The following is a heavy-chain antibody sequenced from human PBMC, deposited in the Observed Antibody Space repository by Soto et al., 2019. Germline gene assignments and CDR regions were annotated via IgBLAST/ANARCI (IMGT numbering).Heavy chain of an antibody. J-gene: IGHJ5*02. CDR3: ARESAALNWFDP. V-gene: IGHV3-48*01. D-gene: IGHD2-2*01. CDR1: GFTFSSYS. CDR2: ISSSSSTI. Sequence: EVQLVESGGGLVQPGGSLRLSCAASGFTFSSYSMNWVRQAPGKGLEWVSYISSSSSTIYYADSVKGRFTISRDNAKNSLYLQMNSLRDTAVYYCARESAALNWFDPWGQGTLVTVSS.